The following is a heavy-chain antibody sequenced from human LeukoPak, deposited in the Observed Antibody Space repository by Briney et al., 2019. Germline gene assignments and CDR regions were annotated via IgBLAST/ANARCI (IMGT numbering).Heavy chain of an antibody. CDR1: GFTFSGSG. J-gene: IGHJ4*02. V-gene: IGHV3-73*01. CDR3: TSGVPGDYYFDY. D-gene: IGHD4-17*01. CDR2: IRSKTNSHAT. Sequence: GGSLRLSCEASGFTFSGSGMHWVRQASGKGLEWVGRIRSKTNSHATAYAASVKGRFTISRDDSNNMAYLQMNSLKSEDTAVYYCTSGVPGDYYFDYWGQGILVTVSS.